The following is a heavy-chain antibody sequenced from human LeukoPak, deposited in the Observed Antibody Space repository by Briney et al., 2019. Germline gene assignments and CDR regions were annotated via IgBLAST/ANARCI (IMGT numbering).Heavy chain of an antibody. Sequence: SETLSLTCAVYGGSFSGYYWSWIRQPPGKGLEWIGEINHSGSTNYNPSLKSRVTMSVDTSNNQLSLMMTSVTAADTAVFYCARTPQGDNYFDYWGQGHLVIVSS. CDR1: GGSFSGYY. CDR2: INHSGST. D-gene: IGHD3-9*01. V-gene: IGHV4-34*01. CDR3: ARTPQGDNYFDY. J-gene: IGHJ4*02.